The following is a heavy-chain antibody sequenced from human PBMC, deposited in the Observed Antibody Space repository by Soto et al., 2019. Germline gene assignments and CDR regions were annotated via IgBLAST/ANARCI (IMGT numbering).Heavy chain of an antibody. CDR3: AREGSYSAYNFAHGIQLWSFDF. D-gene: IGHD5-12*01. CDR1: GGSVSSQY. V-gene: IGHV4-4*07. J-gene: IGHJ4*02. CDR2: IFSSGST. Sequence: PSETLSLTCTVSGGSVSSQYWSWVRQPAGKGLEWIGRIFSSGSTSFDPSLESRVAMSVDTSKNHFSLNLSSVTAADMAVYYCAREGSYSAYNFAHGIQLWSFDFWGQGALVTVSS.